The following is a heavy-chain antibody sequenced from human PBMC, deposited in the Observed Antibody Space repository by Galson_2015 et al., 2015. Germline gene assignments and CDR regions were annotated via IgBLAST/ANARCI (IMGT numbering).Heavy chain of an antibody. V-gene: IGHV3-30*18. CDR1: GFTFSDYY. CDR2: ISYDGSDK. Sequence: SLRLSCAASGFTFSDYYMSWIRQAPGKGLEWVAVISYDGSDKYYADSVKGRFTISRDDSKNTLYLQMNSLRVEDSAVYYCAKDLTGGFPIDYWGQGTLVTVSS. CDR3: AKDLTGGFPIDY. J-gene: IGHJ4*02. D-gene: IGHD4-23*01.